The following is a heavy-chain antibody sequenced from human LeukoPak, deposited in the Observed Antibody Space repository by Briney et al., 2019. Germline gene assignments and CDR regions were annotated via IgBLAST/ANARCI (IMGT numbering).Heavy chain of an antibody. CDR1: GGSFRRYY. V-gene: IGHV4-34*01. D-gene: IGHD3-3*01. CDR2: INDSGST. Sequence: ASETLSLTCAVYGGSFRRYYWSWIRQPPGKGLEWIGEINDSGSTNYNPSLKSRVTISVDTSKKQFSLKLTSVTAADTAVYYCARNGTYYDFWSGYYHYGMDIWGQGTTVTVS. J-gene: IGHJ6*02. CDR3: ARNGTYYDFWSGYYHYGMDI.